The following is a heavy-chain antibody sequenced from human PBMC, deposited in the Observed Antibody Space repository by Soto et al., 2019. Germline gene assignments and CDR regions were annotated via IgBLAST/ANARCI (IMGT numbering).Heavy chain of an antibody. CDR1: GDSISSSAYY. Sequence: QVQLQESGPGLVKPSQTLSLTCTVSGDSISSSAYYWSWIRQHPGKGLEWIGYINYRGSTNYNPSAKSRVTMSLDTFKNLSSLRLTSVTAADTAVYYCAREGSSFDRSGYDSPYWFDAWGQGTLVTVSS. D-gene: IGHD3-22*01. CDR2: INYRGST. V-gene: IGHV4-31*03. J-gene: IGHJ5*02. CDR3: AREGSSFDRSGYDSPYWFDA.